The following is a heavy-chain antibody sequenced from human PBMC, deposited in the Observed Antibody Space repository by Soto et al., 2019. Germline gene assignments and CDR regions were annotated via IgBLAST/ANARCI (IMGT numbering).Heavy chain of an antibody. CDR3: ARHTRTTVTTFDS. J-gene: IGHJ4*02. CDR2: IYYSGSP. D-gene: IGHD4-17*01. Sequence: QLQLQESGPGLVRPSETLSLTCTVSGGSISSLTYNWGWIRQPPGKGLEWIGNIYYSGSPYYNPSLNSRVTISVDTSKNQFSLRLRSVTAADTALYYCARHTRTTVTTFDSWGQGTLVTVSS. CDR1: GGSISSLTYN. V-gene: IGHV4-39*01.